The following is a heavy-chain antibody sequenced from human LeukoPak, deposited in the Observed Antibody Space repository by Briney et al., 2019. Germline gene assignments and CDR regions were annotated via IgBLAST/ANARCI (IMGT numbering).Heavy chain of an antibody. CDR2: IWYDGSNK. D-gene: IGHD2-21*02. CDR3: ARERCGGDCYFDY. Sequence: GGPLRLSCAASGFTFSSYSMNWVRQAPGKGLEWVAVIWYDGSNKYYADSVKGRFTISRDNSKNTLYLQMNSLRAEDTAVYYCARERCGGDCYFDYWGQGTLVTVSS. J-gene: IGHJ4*02. V-gene: IGHV3-33*08. CDR1: GFTFSSYS.